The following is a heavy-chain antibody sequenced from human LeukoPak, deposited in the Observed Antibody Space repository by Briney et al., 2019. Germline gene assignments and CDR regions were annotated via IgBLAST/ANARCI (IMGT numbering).Heavy chain of an antibody. V-gene: IGHV4-39*07. J-gene: IGHJ4*02. CDR1: GASISSSTYY. CDR3: ARLRVRGYTDY. D-gene: IGHD3-22*01. Sequence: PSETLSLTCTVSGASISSSTYYWGWIRQPPGKGLEWIGTIYYSGSTYYNPSLKSRVTISVDTSKNQFSLKLSSVTAADTAVYYCARLRVRGYTDYWGQGTLVTVSS. CDR2: IYYSGST.